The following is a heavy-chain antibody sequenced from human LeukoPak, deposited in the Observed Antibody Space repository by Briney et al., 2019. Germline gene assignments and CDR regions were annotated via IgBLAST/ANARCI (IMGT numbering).Heavy chain of an antibody. D-gene: IGHD3-10*01. Sequence: GGSLRLSCAASGFTFSSYWMSWVRQAPGKGLEWVANIKQDGSEKYYVDSVKGRFTLSRDNAKNSLYLQMNSLRAEDTAVYYCARDYSSGAFGEVIYYYYYMDVWGKGTTVTVSS. J-gene: IGHJ6*03. CDR2: IKQDGSEK. V-gene: IGHV3-7*01. CDR3: ARDYSSGAFGEVIYYYYYMDV. CDR1: GFTFSSYW.